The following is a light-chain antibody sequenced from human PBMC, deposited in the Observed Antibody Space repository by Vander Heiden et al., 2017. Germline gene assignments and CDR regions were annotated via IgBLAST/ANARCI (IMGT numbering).Light chain of an antibody. Sequence: QSVLTQPPSVSAAPGQKVTISCPGSPSNIGNNYVSWYQQLPGTAPKLLICEDDKRPSGIPDRFSGSKSGTSATLDITGLQTGDEADYYCGTWDSSLSANWVFGGGTKLTVL. CDR2: EDD. V-gene: IGLV1-51*02. CDR1: PSNIGNNY. CDR3: GTWDSSLSANWV. J-gene: IGLJ3*02.